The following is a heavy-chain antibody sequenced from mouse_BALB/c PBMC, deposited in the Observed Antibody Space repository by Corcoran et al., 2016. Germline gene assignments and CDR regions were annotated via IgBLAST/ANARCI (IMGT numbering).Heavy chain of an antibody. Sequence: EVQLQQSGAELVKPGASVKLSCTASGFNIKDTYMHWVKQRPEQGLEWIGRIDPANGNTKYDPKFQGKATITADTSSKTAYLQLSSLTSEDTAVYYCARGDYDYWYFDVWGAGTTVTVSS. V-gene: IGHV14-3*02. D-gene: IGHD2-4*01. CDR1: GFNIKDTY. CDR3: ARGDYDYWYFDV. CDR2: IDPANGNT. J-gene: IGHJ1*01.